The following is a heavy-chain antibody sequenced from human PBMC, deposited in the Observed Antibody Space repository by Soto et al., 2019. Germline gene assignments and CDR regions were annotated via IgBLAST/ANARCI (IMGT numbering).Heavy chain of an antibody. CDR1: GYTFTGYY. Sequence: ASVKVSCKASGYTFTGYYMHWVRQAPGQGLEWMGWINPNSGGTNYAQKFQGWVTMTRDTSISTAYMELSRLRSDDTAVYYCGRGHCSGGSCYSPVYYYYMDVWGKGTTVTVS. CDR3: GRGHCSGGSCYSPVYYYYMDV. V-gene: IGHV1-2*04. J-gene: IGHJ6*03. CDR2: INPNSGGT. D-gene: IGHD2-15*01.